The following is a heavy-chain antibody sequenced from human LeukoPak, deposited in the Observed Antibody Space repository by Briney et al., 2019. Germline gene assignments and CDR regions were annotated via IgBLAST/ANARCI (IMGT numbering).Heavy chain of an antibody. J-gene: IGHJ6*03. V-gene: IGHV3-7*04. CDR1: GFTFSSYW. CDR2: IKQDGSEK. CDR3: ARGTYSSGWSYYYYYYMDV. D-gene: IGHD6-19*01. Sequence: GGSLRLSCAASGFTFSSYWMSWVRQAPGKGLEWVANIKQDGSEKYYVDSVKGRFTISRDNAKNSLYLQMNSLRAEDTAVYYCARGTYSSGWSYYYYYYMDVWGKGTTVTISS.